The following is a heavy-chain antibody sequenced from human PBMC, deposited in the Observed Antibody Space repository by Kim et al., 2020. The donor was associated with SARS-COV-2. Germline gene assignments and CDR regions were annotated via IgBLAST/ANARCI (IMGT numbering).Heavy chain of an antibody. Sequence: SRVTISVDTSKNQFSLKLSSVTAADTAVYYCARHWVGNYYGSGRPDAFDIWGQGTMVTVSS. CDR3: ARHWVGNYYGSGRPDAFDI. D-gene: IGHD3-10*01. V-gene: IGHV4-39*01. J-gene: IGHJ3*02.